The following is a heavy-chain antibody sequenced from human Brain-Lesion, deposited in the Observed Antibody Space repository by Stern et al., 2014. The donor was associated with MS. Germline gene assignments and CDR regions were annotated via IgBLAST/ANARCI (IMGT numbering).Heavy chain of an antibody. CDR2: ISDSGSV. CDR1: GGSIINYY. CDR3: ARGDIVVVPAARSFGSDYYYPGLDV. J-gene: IGHJ6*02. D-gene: IGHD2-2*01. Sequence: VQLVESGPGLVKPSETLSLTCTVSGGSIINYYWTWIRQPPGKGLEWIGDISDSGSVAYNPPPKSRLTMSVDTSTNQFSLRLSSVTAADTAVYFCARGDIVVVPAARSFGSDYYYPGLDVWGQGTTIAVS. V-gene: IGHV4-59*01.